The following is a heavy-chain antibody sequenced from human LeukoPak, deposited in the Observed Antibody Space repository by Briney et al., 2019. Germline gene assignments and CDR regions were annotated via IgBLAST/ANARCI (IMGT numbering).Heavy chain of an antibody. CDR2: IYHSGST. J-gene: IGHJ4*02. CDR1: GYSISSGYY. V-gene: IGHV4-38-2*01. D-gene: IGHD6-13*01. Sequence: SETLSLNCAVSGYSISSGYYWGWIRQPPGKGLEWIGSIYHSGSTYYNPSLKSRVTISVDTSKNQFTLTLSSVTAADTAVYYCAIRAAAAGIDYWGQGTLVTVSS. CDR3: AIRAAAAGIDY.